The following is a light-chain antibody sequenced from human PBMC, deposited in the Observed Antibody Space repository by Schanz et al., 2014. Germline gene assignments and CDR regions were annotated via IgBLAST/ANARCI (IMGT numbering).Light chain of an antibody. V-gene: IGLV2-14*01. CDR3: SSYTGSSTQV. CDR1: SSDVGGYNY. CDR2: DVS. J-gene: IGLJ3*02. Sequence: QSALTQPASVSGSPGQSITISCTGTSSDVGGYNYVSWHQQHSGKAPKLMIYDVSNRPSGVSNRFSGSKSGNTASLTIAGLQAEDEADYYCSSYTGSSTQVFGGGTKLTVL.